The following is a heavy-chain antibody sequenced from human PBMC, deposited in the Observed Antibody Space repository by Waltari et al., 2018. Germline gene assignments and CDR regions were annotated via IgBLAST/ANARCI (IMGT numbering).Heavy chain of an antibody. V-gene: IGHV3-43D*03. D-gene: IGHD2-15*01. CDR2: ISWDGGST. J-gene: IGHJ4*02. CDR3: AKDMGSGGTEGFDY. Sequence: EVQLVESGGVVVQPGGSLRLSCAASGFPFDDYAMHLVRQAPGKGLEWVSLISWDGGSTYYADSVKGRFTISRDNSKNSLYLQMNSLRAEDTALYYCAKDMGSGGTEGFDYWGQGTLVTVSS. CDR1: GFPFDDYA.